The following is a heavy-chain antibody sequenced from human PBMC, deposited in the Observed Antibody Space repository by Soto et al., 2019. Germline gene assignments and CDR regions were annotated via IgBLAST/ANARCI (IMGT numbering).Heavy chain of an antibody. J-gene: IGHJ4*02. CDR3: AKEGYYYDSSGHFDY. V-gene: IGHV3-23*01. D-gene: IGHD3-22*01. CDR1: GFTFSSYA. Sequence: GGSLRLSCAASGFTFSSYAMSWVRQAPGKGLEWVSAISGSGGSTYYADSVKGRFTISRDNSKNTLYLQMNGLRAEDTAVYYCAKEGYYYDSSGHFDYWGQGTLVTVSS. CDR2: ISGSGGST.